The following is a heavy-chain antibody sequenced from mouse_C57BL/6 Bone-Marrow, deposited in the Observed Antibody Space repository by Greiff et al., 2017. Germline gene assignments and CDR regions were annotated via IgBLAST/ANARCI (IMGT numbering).Heavy chain of an antibody. CDR1: GYTFTSYW. CDR2: IHPNSGST. J-gene: IGHJ1*03. CDR3: ARAYYDYLNWYFDV. Sequence: QVQLQQPGAELVKPGASVKLSCKASGYTFTSYWMHWVKQRPGQGLEWIGMIHPNSGSTNYNEKFKSKATLTVDKSSSTAYMQLSSLTSEYSAVYYFARAYYDYLNWYFDVWGTGTTVTVSS. D-gene: IGHD2-4*01. V-gene: IGHV1-64*01.